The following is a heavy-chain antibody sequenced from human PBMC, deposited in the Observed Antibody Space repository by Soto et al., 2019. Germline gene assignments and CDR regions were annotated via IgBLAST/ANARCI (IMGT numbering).Heavy chain of an antibody. Sequence: GGSLRLSCAASGFTFSSYSMNWVRQAPGKGLEWVSYISSSSSTIYYADSMKGRFTISRDNAKNSLYLQMNSLRAEDTAVYYCARDGAAVAGTSLIPNWFGPWGQGTLVTVSS. J-gene: IGHJ5*02. V-gene: IGHV3-48*01. D-gene: IGHD6-19*01. CDR3: ARDGAAVAGTSLIPNWFGP. CDR1: GFTFSSYS. CDR2: ISSSSSTI.